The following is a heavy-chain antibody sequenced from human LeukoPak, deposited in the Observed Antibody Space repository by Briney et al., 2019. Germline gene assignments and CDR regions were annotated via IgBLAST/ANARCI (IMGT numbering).Heavy chain of an antibody. J-gene: IGHJ4*02. CDR1: GFTFSSYW. CDR2: LNGDGSTT. CDR3: ARDLGFSSGWYIGY. D-gene: IGHD6-19*01. Sequence: QPGGPLRLSCAASGFTFSSYWMHWVRQVPGKGLVWVSRLNGDGSTTNYADSVKGRFTISRDNAKNTLYLQMNSLRAEDTAVYYCARDLGFSSGWYIGYWGQGTLVTVSS. V-gene: IGHV3-74*01.